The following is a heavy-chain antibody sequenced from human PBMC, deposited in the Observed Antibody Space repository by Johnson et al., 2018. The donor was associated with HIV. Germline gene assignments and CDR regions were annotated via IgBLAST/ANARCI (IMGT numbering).Heavy chain of an antibody. D-gene: IGHD1-1*01. CDR3: ATVWRNEGRHSFDV. V-gene: IGHV3-11*01. CDR2: ISSSGGTT. J-gene: IGHJ3*01. CDR1: GFKFDDNY. Sequence: QVQLVESGGALVKPGGSLRLSCAASGFKFDDNYMAWIRQSPGKGLEWVSYISSSGGTTHNADSVKGRFATARNNADKSLYSQLNSLRVEDTALYFGATVWRNEGRHSFDVWGLGTIVTVSS.